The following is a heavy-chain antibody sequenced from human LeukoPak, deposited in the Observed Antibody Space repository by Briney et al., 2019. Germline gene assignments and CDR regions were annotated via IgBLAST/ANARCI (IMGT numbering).Heavy chain of an antibody. CDR2: INAGNGNT. V-gene: IGHV1-3*01. D-gene: IGHD6-13*01. Sequence: GASVKVSCKASGYTFTSYAMHWVRQAPGQRLEWMGWINAGNGNTKYSQKFQGRVTITRDTSASTAYMELSSLRSEDTAVYYCARPQSSSWYGMAFDIWGQGTMVTVSS. J-gene: IGHJ3*02. CDR3: ARPQSSSWYGMAFDI. CDR1: GYTFTSYA.